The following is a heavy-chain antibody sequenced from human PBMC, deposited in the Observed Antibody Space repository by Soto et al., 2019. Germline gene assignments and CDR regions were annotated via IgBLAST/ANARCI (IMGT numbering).Heavy chain of an antibody. J-gene: IGHJ4*02. V-gene: IGHV2-70*01. CDR3: ARSRVVDYDSGSYSGVLDY. D-gene: IGHD3-10*01. Sequence: SGPTLVNPTQTLTLTCTFSGFSLSTIAMCVSWIRQPPGKALEWLAVIDWDDDKYYSTSMKTRRTLSKDTSKNQVVLTVTNMDPVDTATYYCARSRVVDYDSGSYSGVLDYWGQGTLVTVLL. CDR1: GFSLSTIAMC. CDR2: IDWDDDK.